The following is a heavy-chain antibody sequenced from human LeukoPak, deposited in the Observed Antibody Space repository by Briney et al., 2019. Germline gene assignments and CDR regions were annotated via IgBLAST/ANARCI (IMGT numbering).Heavy chain of an antibody. D-gene: IGHD2-15*01. Sequence: GGSLRLSCAASGFTFSSYAMSWVRQAPGKGLEWVSAISGSGGSTYYPGSVKGRFTISRENAKNSLYLQMNGLRAGDTAVYYCARGPYCSAGSCYPRDYYYYYMDVWGKGTTVTVSS. CDR2: ISGSGGST. CDR1: GFTFSSYA. J-gene: IGHJ6*03. V-gene: IGHV3-23*01. CDR3: ARGPYCSAGSCYPRDYYYYYMDV.